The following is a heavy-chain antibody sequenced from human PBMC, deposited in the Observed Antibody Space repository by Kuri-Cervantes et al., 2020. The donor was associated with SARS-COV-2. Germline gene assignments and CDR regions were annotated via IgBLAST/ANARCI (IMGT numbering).Heavy chain of an antibody. D-gene: IGHD6-13*01. J-gene: IGHJ4*02. CDR2: INHSGST. CDR3: AGISQQLDAAPFDY. V-gene: IGHV4-34*01. CDR1: GGSFSGYY. Sequence: SETLSLTCAVYGGSFSGYYWSWIRQPPGKGLEWIGEINHSGSTNYNPSLKSRVTISVDTSKNQFSLKLSSVTAADTAVYYCAGISQQLDAAPFDYWGQGTLVTVSS.